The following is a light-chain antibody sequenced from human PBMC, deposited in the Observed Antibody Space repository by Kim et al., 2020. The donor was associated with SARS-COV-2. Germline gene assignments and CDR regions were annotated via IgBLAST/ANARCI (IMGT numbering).Light chain of an antibody. CDR3: AAWDDSLNVL. V-gene: IGLV1-44*01. Sequence: PGQRVTISCSGSSSNIGSNTVSWYQQLPGTAPKLLIYSNNQRPSGVPDRFSGSKSGTSASLAISGLQSEDEADYYCAAWDDSLNVLFGGGTQLTVL. CDR1: SSNIGSNT. J-gene: IGLJ2*01. CDR2: SNN.